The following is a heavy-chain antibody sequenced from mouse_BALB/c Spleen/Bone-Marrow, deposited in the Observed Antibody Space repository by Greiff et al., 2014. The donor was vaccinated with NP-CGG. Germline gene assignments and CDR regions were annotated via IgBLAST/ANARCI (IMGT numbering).Heavy chain of an antibody. CDR3: AEITTAAYYVMDY. D-gene: IGHD1-2*01. Sequence: EVKLVESGAELVKPGASVKLSCTASGFNIKDTYIHWVKQRPEQGLEWIGRIDPANGNTKYDPKFQGKATITADTSSNTAYLQPSSLTSEDTAVYYCAEITTAAYYVMDYWGQGTSVTVSS. CDR1: GFNIKDTY. CDR2: IDPANGNT. J-gene: IGHJ4*01. V-gene: IGHV14-3*02.